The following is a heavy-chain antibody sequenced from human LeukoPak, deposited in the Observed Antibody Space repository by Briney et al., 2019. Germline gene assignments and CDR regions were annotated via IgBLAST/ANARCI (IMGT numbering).Heavy chain of an antibody. CDR2: ISSSSSTI. CDR1: GFTFSSYS. V-gene: IGHV3-48*01. CDR3: ASQQLLVPPFDY. Sequence: GGSLRLSCAASGFTFSSYSMNWVRQAPGKGLEWVSYISSSSSTIYYADSVKGRFTISRDNAKKSLYLQMNSLRAQDTAWYSLASQQLLVPPFDYWGQGTLVTVSS. J-gene: IGHJ4*02. D-gene: IGHD6-19*01.